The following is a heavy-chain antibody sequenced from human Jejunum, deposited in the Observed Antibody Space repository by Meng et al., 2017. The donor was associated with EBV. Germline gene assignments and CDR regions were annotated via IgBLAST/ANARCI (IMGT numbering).Heavy chain of an antibody. CDR1: GFDFSIYA. CDR3: ARYSSGWHSGVDY. CDR2: ISSTTTYI. Sequence: EVQLVESGGGVVKPGGSLRLSCAASGFDFSIYALTWVRQAPGEGLEWVSVISSTTTYIYYADSVRGRFTISRDNAEKSLYLQMNSLRADDTAVYYCARYSSGWHSGVDYWGQGTLVNVSS. V-gene: IGHV3-21*01. J-gene: IGHJ4*02. D-gene: IGHD6-19*01.